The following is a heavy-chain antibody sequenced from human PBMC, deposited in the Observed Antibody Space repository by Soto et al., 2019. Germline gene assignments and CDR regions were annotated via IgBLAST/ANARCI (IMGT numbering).Heavy chain of an antibody. D-gene: IGHD2-2*01. Sequence: SETLSLTCAVSGDSISGSQWWCWVRLPPGKGLEWIGEISHTGTTNYNPSLKSRVTMSVDKPKNQFSLNLTSVTAADTAVYYCARVISSRDDYFDYWGQRTVVTVSS. J-gene: IGHJ4*02. CDR2: ISHTGTT. V-gene: IGHV4-4*02. CDR1: GDSISGSQW. CDR3: ARVISSRDDYFDY.